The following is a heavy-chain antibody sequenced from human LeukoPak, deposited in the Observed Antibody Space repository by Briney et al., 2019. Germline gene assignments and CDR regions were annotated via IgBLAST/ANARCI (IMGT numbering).Heavy chain of an antibody. Sequence: TASETLSLTCTVSGGSISSGDYYWSWIRQPPGKGLEWIGYIYYSGSTYYNPSLKSRVTISVDTSKNQLSLKLSSVTAADTAVYYCARVSSDTAMVFDYWGQGTLVTVSS. D-gene: IGHD5-18*01. CDR3: ARVSSDTAMVFDY. CDR1: GGSISSGDYY. V-gene: IGHV4-30-4*01. CDR2: IYYSGST. J-gene: IGHJ4*02.